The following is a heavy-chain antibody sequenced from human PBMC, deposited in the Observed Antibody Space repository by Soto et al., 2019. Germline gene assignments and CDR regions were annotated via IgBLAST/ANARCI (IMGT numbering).Heavy chain of an antibody. CDR2: YSSSGSFI. CDR3: ARHSSGYYYESQLDY. Sequence: EVQLVESGGGLVKPGGSLRLSCAASGFIFSNYSMDWVRQAPGKGLEWVSSYSSSGSFIFYADSVKGRFTISRDNAKNSLYLQMNSLRAEDTAVYYCARHSSGYYYESQLDYWGQGTLVTVSS. V-gene: IGHV3-21*01. CDR1: GFIFSNYS. J-gene: IGHJ4*02. D-gene: IGHD3-22*01.